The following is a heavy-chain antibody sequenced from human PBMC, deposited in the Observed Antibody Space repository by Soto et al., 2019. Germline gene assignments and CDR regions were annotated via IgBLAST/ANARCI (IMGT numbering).Heavy chain of an antibody. V-gene: IGHV3-33*01. J-gene: IGHJ4*02. CDR3: ARESGYYDFWSGLKELDY. D-gene: IGHD3-3*01. Sequence: GGSLRLSCAASGFTFSSYGMHWVRQAPGKGLEWVAVIWYDGSNKYYADSVKGRFTISRDNSKNTLYLQMNSLRAEDTAVYYCARESGYYDFWSGLKELDYWGQGTLVTVSS. CDR1: GFTFSSYG. CDR2: IWYDGSNK.